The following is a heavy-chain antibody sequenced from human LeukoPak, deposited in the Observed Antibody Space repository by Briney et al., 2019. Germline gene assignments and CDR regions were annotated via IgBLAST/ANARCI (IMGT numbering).Heavy chain of an antibody. D-gene: IGHD3-9*01. CDR3: AKWGDYDVLTGYYDSDY. CDR2: ISGRDDST. J-gene: IGHJ4*02. Sequence: GGSLRLSCAASGFTFKNYAMTWVRQAPGKGLQWVSAISGRDDSTYYADSVKGRFTISRDISKNTLFLQMNNLRDDDTAVYYCAKWGDYDVLTGYYDSDYWGQGTLVTVSS. CDR1: GFTFKNYA. V-gene: IGHV3-23*01.